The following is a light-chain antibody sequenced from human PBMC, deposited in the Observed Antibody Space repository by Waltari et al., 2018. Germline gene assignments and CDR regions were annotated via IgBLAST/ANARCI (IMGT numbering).Light chain of an antibody. CDR2: ATS. V-gene: IGKV1-NL1*01. Sequence: DIQMTQSPSSLSASVGDRVTITCRASQGIGNSLAWYQQKPGKAPNLLLYATSRLQSGVPSRFSGGGSGTDYTLTISSLQPEDCATYHCQQYSSTPWTFGQGAKVEIK. CDR3: QQYSSTPWT. J-gene: IGKJ1*01. CDR1: QGIGNS.